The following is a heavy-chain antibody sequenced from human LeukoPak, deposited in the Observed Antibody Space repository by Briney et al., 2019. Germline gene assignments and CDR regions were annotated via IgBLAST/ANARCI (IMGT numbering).Heavy chain of an antibody. J-gene: IGHJ4*02. D-gene: IGHD2-21*02. Sequence: ASVKVSCKASGYTFTASYMHWGRQAPGEGPEWRGWIDPNSGATNYAQKFQGRVTMTRDTSITTAYMELSRLTSADTAVYYCARDTGYCGGDVCFDYWGQGTLVTVSS. V-gene: IGHV1-2*02. CDR2: IDPNSGAT. CDR3: ARDTGYCGGDVCFDY. CDR1: GYTFTASY.